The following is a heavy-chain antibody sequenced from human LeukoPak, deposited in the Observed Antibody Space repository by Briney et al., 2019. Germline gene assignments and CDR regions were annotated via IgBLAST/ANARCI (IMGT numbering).Heavy chain of an antibody. CDR1: GFTFSSYS. Sequence: GGSLRLSCAASGFTFSSYSMNWVRQAPGKGLEWVSSISSSSSYIYYADSVKGRFTISRDNAKNSLYLQMNSLRAEDTAVYYCARASAARRWYYFDYWGQGTLVTVSS. D-gene: IGHD2-15*01. V-gene: IGHV3-21*01. CDR2: ISSSSSYI. J-gene: IGHJ4*02. CDR3: ARASAARRWYYFDY.